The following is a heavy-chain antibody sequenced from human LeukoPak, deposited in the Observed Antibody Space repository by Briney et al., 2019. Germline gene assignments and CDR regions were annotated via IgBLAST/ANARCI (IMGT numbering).Heavy chain of an antibody. CDR2: ISYDGSNK. V-gene: IGHV3-30*03. Sequence: GGSLRLSCAASGFTFSSYGMHWVRQAPGKGLEWVAVISYDGSNKYYADSVKGRFTISRDNSKNTLYLQTGSLRAEDMAVYYCARDPLRYFDWLPIGGGAFDICGQGTMVTVSS. CDR3: ARDPLRYFDWLPIGGGAFDI. D-gene: IGHD3-9*01. J-gene: IGHJ3*02. CDR1: GFTFSSYG.